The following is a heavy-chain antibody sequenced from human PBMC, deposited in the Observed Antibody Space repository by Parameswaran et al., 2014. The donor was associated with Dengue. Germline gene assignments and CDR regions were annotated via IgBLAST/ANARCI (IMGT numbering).Heavy chain of an antibody. Sequence: RWIRQPPGKGLEWIGEINHSGSTNYNPSLKSRVTISVDTSKNQFSLKLSSVTAADTAVYYCARRGSGYYPYYYYGMDVWGQGTTVTVSS. CDR2: INHSGST. D-gene: IGHD3-22*01. J-gene: IGHJ6*02. CDR3: ARRGSGYYPYYYYGMDV. V-gene: IGHV4-34*01.